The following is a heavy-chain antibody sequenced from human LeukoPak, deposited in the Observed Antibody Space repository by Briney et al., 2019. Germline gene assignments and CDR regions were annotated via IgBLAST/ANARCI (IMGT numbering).Heavy chain of an antibody. CDR2: TYYRSATSRWYT. V-gene: IGHV6-1*01. D-gene: IGHD3-10*01. CDR1: GDSVSTNSGA. J-gene: IGHJ4*02. CDR3: ARGSYYSPPEGDFDS. Sequence: SQTLSLTCVISGDSVSTNSGAWNWIRQSPSRGFEWLGRTYYRSATSRWYTDYDVSLKSRLTINADTWKNQFSLQLKSVTPEDTAVYYCARGSYYSPPEGDFDSWGQGTLVTVSS.